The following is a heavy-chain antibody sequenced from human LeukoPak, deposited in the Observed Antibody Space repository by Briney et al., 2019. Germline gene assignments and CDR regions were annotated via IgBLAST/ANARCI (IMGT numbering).Heavy chain of an antibody. CDR2: IIPIFGTA. V-gene: IGHV1-69*05. J-gene: IGHJ4*02. D-gene: IGHD3-3*01. Sequence: GASVKVSCKASGGTFSSYAISWVRQAPGQGLEWMGGIIPIFGTANYAQKCQGRVTITTDESTSTAYMELSSLRSEDTAVYYCARGGMGDFWSGYYDWGQGTLVTVSS. CDR3: ARGGMGDFWSGYYD. CDR1: GGTFSSYA.